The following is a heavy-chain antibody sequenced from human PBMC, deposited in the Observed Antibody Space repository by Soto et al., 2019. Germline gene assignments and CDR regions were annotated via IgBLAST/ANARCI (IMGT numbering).Heavy chain of an antibody. CDR3: ARGRNAKYYDI. Sequence: QVQLLQSGGGAVQPGTSLTLSCAATGFTFANYPMHWVRQGPDKGLEWLALISEDGSSQYFADSVKGRFTVTRDNSKNTLYLHLNGLRREDAAVYRCARGRNAKYYDIWGQGSLVSV. J-gene: IGHJ4*02. CDR1: GFTFANYP. V-gene: IGHV3-30-3*01. CDR2: ISEDGSSQ. D-gene: IGHD3-9*01.